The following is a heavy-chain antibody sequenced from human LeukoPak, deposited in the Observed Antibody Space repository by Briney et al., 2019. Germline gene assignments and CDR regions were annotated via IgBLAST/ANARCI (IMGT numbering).Heavy chain of an antibody. CDR2: ISGDGGST. CDR3: AKGWMGDYYYGMDV. J-gene: IGHJ6*02. Sequence: GGSLRLSCAASGFTFDDYAMHWVRQAPGKGLELVSLISGDGGSTYYADSVKGRFTISRDNSKNSLYLQMNSLRTEDTALYYCAKGWMGDYYYGMDVWGQGTTVTVSS. V-gene: IGHV3-43*02. CDR1: GFTFDDYA. D-gene: IGHD3-16*01.